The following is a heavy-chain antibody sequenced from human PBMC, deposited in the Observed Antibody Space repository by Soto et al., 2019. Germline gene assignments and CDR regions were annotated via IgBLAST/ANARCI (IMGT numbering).Heavy chain of an antibody. CDR2: IKSKTDGGTT. CDR3: AKLKTEGTMVRGVRNWYFDL. D-gene: IGHD3-10*01. Sequence: GGSLRLSCAASGFTFSNAWINWVRQAPGKGLEWVGRIKSKTDGGTTDFAAPVKGRFAISRDDSKDMVYLQMNSLKTEDTGIYYCAKLKTEGTMVRGVRNWYFDLWGRGTLVTVS. J-gene: IGHJ2*01. CDR1: GFTFSNAW. V-gene: IGHV3-15*07.